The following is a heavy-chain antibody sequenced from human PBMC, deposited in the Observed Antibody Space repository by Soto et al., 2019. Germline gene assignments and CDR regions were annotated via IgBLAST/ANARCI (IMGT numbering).Heavy chain of an antibody. D-gene: IGHD1-26*01. V-gene: IGHV3-48*03. CDR3: AIWEVGATPYYYYMDF. Sequence: GGSLRLSCAASGVTFSSYEMNWVRQAPGKGLEWVSYISSSGSTIYYADSVKGRFTISRHNAKNSLYLQMNSLRAEDTAVYSCAIWEVGATPYYYYMDFWGKGTTVTVSS. J-gene: IGHJ6*03. CDR1: GVTFSSYE. CDR2: ISSSGSTI.